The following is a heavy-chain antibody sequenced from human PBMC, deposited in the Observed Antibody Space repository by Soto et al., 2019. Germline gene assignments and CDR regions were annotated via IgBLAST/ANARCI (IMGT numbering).Heavy chain of an antibody. CDR2: TSYDGSNK. CDR3: ARGGTTGGLAV. V-gene: IGHV3-30*19. CDR1: GFTFRSYV. Sequence: QVQLVESGGGVVQPGTSLRLSCVGSGFTFRSYVIHWVRQAPGKGLEWVALTSYDGSNKYYDDSVKGRCTISRDKSRNTVDLQMDSLRREDTAIYYCARGGTTGGLAVWGQGTRVSVSS. J-gene: IGHJ4*02. D-gene: IGHD3-16*01.